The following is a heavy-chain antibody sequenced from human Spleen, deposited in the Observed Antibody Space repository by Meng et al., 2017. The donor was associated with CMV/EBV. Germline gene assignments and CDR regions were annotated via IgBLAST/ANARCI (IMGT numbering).Heavy chain of an antibody. V-gene: IGHV3-48*04. Sequence: GESLKISCAASGFSFSDYTMIWVRQAPGKGLHWVSYISRSSTSIYYADSVKGRFTISRDNAKNSLFLQMNSLRAEDTAVYYCARDRGGGYGFGELPTYYYYGMDVWGQGTTVTVSS. CDR1: GFSFSDYT. CDR3: ARDRGGGYGFGELPTYYYYGMDV. D-gene: IGHD3-10*01. CDR2: ISRSSTSI. J-gene: IGHJ6*02.